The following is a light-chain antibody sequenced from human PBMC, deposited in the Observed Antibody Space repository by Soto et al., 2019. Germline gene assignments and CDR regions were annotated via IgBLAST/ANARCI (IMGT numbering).Light chain of an antibody. CDR3: RAYTARSTLV. CDR2: EVR. J-gene: IGLJ3*02. Sequence: QSALTQPASVSGSAGQSITISCSGTMRDVGAYNLVSWYQQHPGTAPKLIIYEVRNRPSRISSRFSGSRSGNTASLTISGLQSEDEGDYYCRAYTARSTLVFGGGTKVTV. V-gene: IGLV2-14*01. CDR1: MRDVGAYNL.